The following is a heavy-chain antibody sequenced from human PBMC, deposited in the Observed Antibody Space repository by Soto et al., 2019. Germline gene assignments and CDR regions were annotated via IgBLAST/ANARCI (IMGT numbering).Heavy chain of an antibody. J-gene: IGHJ1*01. Sequence: QVQLQGSGPGLVKPSETLSLTCTVSGGSIRSYYWSWIRQPPGKGLEWIGYIYYSGSTNYNPSLKSRVTISVDTSKNQFSLRLSFVTAADTALYYCAGTGYSSGLPGWFQHWGQGTLVTVSS. CDR2: IYYSGST. CDR1: GGSIRSYY. CDR3: AGTGYSSGLPGWFQH. D-gene: IGHD6-19*01. V-gene: IGHV4-59*01.